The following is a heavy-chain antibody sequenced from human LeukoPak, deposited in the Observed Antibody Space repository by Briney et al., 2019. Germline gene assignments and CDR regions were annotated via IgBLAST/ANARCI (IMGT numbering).Heavy chain of an antibody. Sequence: GGSLRLSCAASGFTFSSYGMHWVRQAPGKGLEWVAVISYDGSNKYYADSVKGRFTISRDNSKNTLYLQMNSLRAEDTAVYYCAKDSRVYGMDVWGQGTTGTVSS. J-gene: IGHJ6*02. CDR2: ISYDGSNK. CDR1: GFTFSSYG. CDR3: AKDSRVYGMDV. V-gene: IGHV3-30*18.